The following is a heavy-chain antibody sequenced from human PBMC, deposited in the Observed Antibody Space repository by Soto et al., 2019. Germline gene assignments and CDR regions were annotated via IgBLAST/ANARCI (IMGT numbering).Heavy chain of an antibody. CDR1: GFTFSSHW. D-gene: IGHD3-22*01. Sequence: EVQLEESGGDLVQPGGSLRLSCAASGFTFSSHWMHWVRQAPGKGLVWVSRINSDGSSTTYADSVKGRFTISRDNAKDKVYLQMNSLRAEDTAVYYCAREVDDSSGDYEDYWGQGTLVTVSS. V-gene: IGHV3-74*01. J-gene: IGHJ4*02. CDR3: AREVDDSSGDYEDY. CDR2: INSDGSST.